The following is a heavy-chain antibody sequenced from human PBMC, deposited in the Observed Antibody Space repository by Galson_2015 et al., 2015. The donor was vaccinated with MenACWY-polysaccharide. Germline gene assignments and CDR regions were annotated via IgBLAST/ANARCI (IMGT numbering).Heavy chain of an antibody. Sequence: TLSLTCTVSGGSISSGTYYWSWIRQPAGKGLEWIGRIYASGSATYNPSLKSRVTISVDTSKNQFSLKLSSVTAADTAVYYCAREGYYDSGLLDSWGQGTLFTVSS. CDR2: IYASGSA. J-gene: IGHJ4*02. CDR1: GGSISSGTYY. CDR3: AREGYYDSGLLDS. D-gene: IGHD3-10*01. V-gene: IGHV4-61*02.